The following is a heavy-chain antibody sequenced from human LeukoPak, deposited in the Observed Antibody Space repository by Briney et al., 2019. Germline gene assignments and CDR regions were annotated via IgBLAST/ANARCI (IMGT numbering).Heavy chain of an antibody. Sequence: GGSLRLSCAASGFTVSSTYMSWVRQAPGKGLEWVSVIYTGGKVYYIDSVKGRFTISRDNAKNSLYLQMNSLRAEDTAVYYCARDLRYYYPPGLWDWGQGTLVTVSS. V-gene: IGHV3-53*01. CDR2: IYTGGKV. CDR3: ARDLRYYYPPGLWD. J-gene: IGHJ4*02. D-gene: IGHD3-22*01. CDR1: GFTVSSTY.